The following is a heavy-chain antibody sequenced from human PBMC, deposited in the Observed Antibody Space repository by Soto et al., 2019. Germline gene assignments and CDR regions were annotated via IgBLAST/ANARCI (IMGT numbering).Heavy chain of an antibody. CDR3: ARETYYYDSSGYLKAPFDY. D-gene: IGHD3-22*01. J-gene: IGHJ4*02. CDR1: GFTFSSYG. CDR2: IWYDGSNK. Sequence: GGSLRLSCAASGFTFSSYGMHWVRQAPGKGLEWVAVIWYDGSNKYYAASVKGRFTISRDNSKNTLYLQMNSLRAEDTAVYYCARETYYYDSSGYLKAPFDYWGQGTLVTVSS. V-gene: IGHV3-33*01.